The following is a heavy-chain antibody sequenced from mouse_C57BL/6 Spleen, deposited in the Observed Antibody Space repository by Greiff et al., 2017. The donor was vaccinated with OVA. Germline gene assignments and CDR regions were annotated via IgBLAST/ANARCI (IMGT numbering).Heavy chain of an antibody. Sequence: VQLQQPGAELVKPGASVKLSCKASGYTFTSSWMHWVKQRPGRGLEWIGRIDPNSGGTKYNEKFKSKATLTVDKPSSTAYMQLSSLTSENSALYYCVIHLGSSYDAMDYWGQGTSVTVSS. CDR3: VIHLGSSYDAMDY. V-gene: IGHV1-72*01. J-gene: IGHJ4*01. CDR2: IDPNSGGT. D-gene: IGHD1-1*01. CDR1: GYTFTSSW.